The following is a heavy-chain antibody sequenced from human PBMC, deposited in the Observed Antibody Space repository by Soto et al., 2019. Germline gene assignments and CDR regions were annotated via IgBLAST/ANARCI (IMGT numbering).Heavy chain of an antibody. J-gene: IGHJ6*02. CDR2: ISYDGSNK. D-gene: IGHD3-9*01. V-gene: IGHV3-30-3*01. CDR1: GFTFSSYA. Sequence: QVQLVESGGGVVQPGRSLRLSCAASGFTFSSYAMHWVRQAPGKGLEWVAVISYDGSNKYYADSVKGRFTISRDNSKNTLYLQMNSLRDEDTAVYYCARWNYDILTGYSYYYGMDVWGQGTTVTVSS. CDR3: ARWNYDILTGYSYYYGMDV.